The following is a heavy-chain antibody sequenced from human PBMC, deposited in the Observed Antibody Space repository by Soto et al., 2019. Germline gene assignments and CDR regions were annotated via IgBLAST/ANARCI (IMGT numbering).Heavy chain of an antibody. CDR2: ISDSDGST. Sequence: EVQLLESGGGLVQPGGSLTLSCAASGFTFSTYAMTWVRQAPGKGLEWVSTISDSDGSTYYADSVKGRFTISRDNSKNTVYLQMNSLRAEATAVYYCAKEVEGGWYYFDYWGQGTRVTVSS. D-gene: IGHD2-15*01. CDR3: AKEVEGGWYYFDY. V-gene: IGHV3-23*01. J-gene: IGHJ4*02. CDR1: GFTFSTYA.